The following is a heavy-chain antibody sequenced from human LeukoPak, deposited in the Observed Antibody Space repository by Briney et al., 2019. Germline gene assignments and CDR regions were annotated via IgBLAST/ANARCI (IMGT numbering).Heavy chain of an antibody. D-gene: IGHD6-13*01. CDR3: ARAAAGTGFFQY. J-gene: IGHJ4*01. Sequence: SETLSLTCTVSGYSISSGYYWGWIRQPPGKGLEWIGNIYHSGSTYYNPSLKSRVTMSVDTPKNQFSLKLSSVTAADTAVYYCARAAAGTGFFQYWGQGTLFTVSS. V-gene: IGHV4-38-2*02. CDR1: GYSISSGYY. CDR2: IYHSGST.